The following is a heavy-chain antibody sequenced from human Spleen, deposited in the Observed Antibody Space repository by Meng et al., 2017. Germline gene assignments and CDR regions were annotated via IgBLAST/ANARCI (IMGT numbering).Heavy chain of an antibody. V-gene: IGHV4-34*01. Sequence: QGELPQGGAGLLKPSETLSLTCAVYGGSCSGYYWSWNRQPPGKGLEWIGEINHSGSTNYNPSLKSRVTISVDTSKNQFSLKLSSVTAADTAVYYCAARGYYLADYWGQGTLVTVSS. J-gene: IGHJ4*02. CDR2: INHSGST. D-gene: IGHD3-22*01. CDR1: GGSCSGYY. CDR3: AARGYYLADY.